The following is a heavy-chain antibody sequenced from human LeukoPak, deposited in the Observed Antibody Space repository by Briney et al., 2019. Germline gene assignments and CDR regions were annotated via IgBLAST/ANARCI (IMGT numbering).Heavy chain of an antibody. CDR3: AKEEMATIIGPRPLWY. CDR2: ISGSGGST. J-gene: IGHJ4*01. V-gene: IGHV3-23*01. D-gene: IGHD5-24*01. Sequence: PGGSLRLSCAASGFTFSSYAMSWVRQAPGKGLEWVSAISGSGGSTYYADSVKGRFTISRDNSKNTLYLQMNSLRAEDTAVYYCAKEEMATIIGPRPLWYWGQGTLVTVSS. CDR1: GFTFSSYA.